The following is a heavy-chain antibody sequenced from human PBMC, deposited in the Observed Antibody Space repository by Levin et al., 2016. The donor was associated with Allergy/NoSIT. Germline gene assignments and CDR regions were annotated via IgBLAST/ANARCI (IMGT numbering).Heavy chain of an antibody. CDR2: ISGSGGST. V-gene: IGHV3-23*01. J-gene: IGHJ4*02. D-gene: IGHD3-22*01. Sequence: WIRQPPGKGLEWVSAISGSGGSTYYADSVKGRFTISRDNSKNTLYLQMNSLRAEDTAVYYCAKSRHYYDSSGYYSPFDYWGQGTLVTVSS. CDR3: AKSRHYYDSSGYYSPFDY.